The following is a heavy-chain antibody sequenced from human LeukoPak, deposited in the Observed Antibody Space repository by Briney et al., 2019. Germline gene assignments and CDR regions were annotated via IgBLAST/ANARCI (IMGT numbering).Heavy chain of an antibody. D-gene: IGHD4-11*01. CDR2: IYHSGST. V-gene: IGHV4-38-2*02. CDR1: GYSISSGYY. J-gene: IGHJ3*02. Sequence: PSETLSLTCTVSGYSISSGYYWGWIRQPPGKGLEWIGSIYHSGSTYYNPSLKSRVTISVDTSKNQFSLKLSSVTAADTAVYYCARETDYSNYGLPDAFDIWGQGTMVTVSS. CDR3: ARETDYSNYGLPDAFDI.